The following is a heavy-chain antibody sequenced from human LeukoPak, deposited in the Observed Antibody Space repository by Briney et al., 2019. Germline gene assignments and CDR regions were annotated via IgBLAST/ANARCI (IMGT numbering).Heavy chain of an antibody. Sequence: ASVKVSCKASGYTFTGYYMHWVRQAPGQELEWMGWINPNSGGTNYAQKLQGRVTMTRDTSISTAYMELSRLRSDDTAVYYCARVTPYLKGVEPEPHFDYWGQGTLVTVSS. D-gene: IGHD1-14*01. V-gene: IGHV1-2*02. CDR3: ARVTPYLKGVEPEPHFDY. J-gene: IGHJ4*02. CDR1: GYTFTGYY. CDR2: INPNSGGT.